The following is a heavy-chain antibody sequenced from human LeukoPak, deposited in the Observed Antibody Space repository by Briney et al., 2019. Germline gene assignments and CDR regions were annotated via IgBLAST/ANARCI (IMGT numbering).Heavy chain of an antibody. CDR2: ISGSGCST. D-gene: IGHD2-15*01. CDR1: RFTLRNYA. V-gene: IGHV3-23*01. J-gene: IGHJ4*02. Sequence: GGSLRLSCAASRFTLRNYAMHWVRQAPAKGLEWVSAISGSGCSTYYADSVKGRFTISRDNSNNTLYLQMNRLRAEDTAVYYCARVGYCSGVSCYRALGYWGQGTLVTVSS. CDR3: ARVGYCSGVSCYRALGY.